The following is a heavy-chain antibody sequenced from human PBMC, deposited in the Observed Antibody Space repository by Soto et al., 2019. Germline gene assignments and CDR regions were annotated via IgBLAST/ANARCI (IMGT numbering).Heavy chain of an antibody. CDR3: ARSIDP. V-gene: IGHV4-31*02. CDR1: GGSISSGGYY. J-gene: IGHJ5*02. Sequence: SETLSLTCTVSGGSISSGGYYWSWVRQHPGKGLEWIGYIYYSGSTYYNPSLKSRVTMSVDTSKNQFSLKLTSVAAADTAVYYCARSIDPWGQRTALPVSA. CDR2: IYYSGST.